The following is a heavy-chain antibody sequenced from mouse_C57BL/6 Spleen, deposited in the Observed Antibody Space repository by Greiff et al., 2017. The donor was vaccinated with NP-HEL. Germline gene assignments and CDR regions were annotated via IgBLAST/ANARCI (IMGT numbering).Heavy chain of an antibody. CDR3: AIQLRLPYFDY. CDR2: IDPSDSYT. J-gene: IGHJ2*01. V-gene: IGHV1-69*01. Sequence: QVQLQQSGAELVMPGASVKLSCKASGYTFTSYWMHWVKQRPGQGLEWIGEIDPSDSYTNYNQKFKGKSTLTVDKSSSTAYMQLSSLTSEDSAVYDCAIQLRLPYFDYWGQGTTLTVSS. CDR1: GYTFTSYW. D-gene: IGHD3-2*02.